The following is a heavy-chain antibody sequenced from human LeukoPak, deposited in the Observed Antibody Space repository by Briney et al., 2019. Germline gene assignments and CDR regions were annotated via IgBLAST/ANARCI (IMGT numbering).Heavy chain of an antibody. V-gene: IGHV4-61*02. CDR1: GGSISSGSYY. D-gene: IGHD2-2*01. J-gene: IGHJ5*02. Sequence: PSXTLSLTCTVSGGSISSGSYYWSWIRQPAGKGLEWIGRIYTSGSTNYNPSLKRRVTISVDTSKNQFSLKLSSVTAADTAVYYCAREPNYCSSTSCYLLNWFDPWGQGTLVTVSS. CDR3: AREPNYCSSTSCYLLNWFDP. CDR2: IYTSGST.